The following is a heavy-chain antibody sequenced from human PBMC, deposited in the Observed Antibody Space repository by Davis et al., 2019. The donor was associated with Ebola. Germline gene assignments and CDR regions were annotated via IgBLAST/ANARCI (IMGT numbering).Heavy chain of an antibody. CDR1: GFTFSSYA. V-gene: IGHV3-23*01. CDR3: VRGVYSSSFFDY. D-gene: IGHD6-13*01. J-gene: IGHJ4*02. Sequence: PGGSLRLSCAASGFTFSSYAMSWVRKAPGKGLEWVSAISGSGGSTYYADSVKGRFTTSRDNSKNTLYLQMNSLRHEDTAVYYCVRGVYSSSFFDYWGQGTLVTVSS. CDR2: ISGSGGST.